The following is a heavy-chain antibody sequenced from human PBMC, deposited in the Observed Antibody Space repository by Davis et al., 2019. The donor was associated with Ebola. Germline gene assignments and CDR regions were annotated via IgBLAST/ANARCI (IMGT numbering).Heavy chain of an antibody. V-gene: IGHV3-53*01. CDR2: IYSAGTT. J-gene: IGHJ4*02. Sequence: GESLKISCAVSGFIVSSKYMSWVHQAPGKGLEWVSVIYSAGTTYYADSVKGRFTISRDNSKNTLYLQMSSLRAEDTAIYYCATHMGHYDSGDYWGQGTLVTVSS. CDR3: ATHMGHYDSGDY. D-gene: IGHD3-10*01. CDR1: GFIVSSKY.